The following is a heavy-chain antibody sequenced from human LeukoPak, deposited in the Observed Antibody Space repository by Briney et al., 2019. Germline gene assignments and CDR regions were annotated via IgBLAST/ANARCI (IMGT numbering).Heavy chain of an antibody. CDR3: ARGSLAYCGGDCPQD. CDR2: INPSGGST. D-gene: IGHD2-21*02. CDR1: GYTFTSYY. V-gene: IGHV1-46*01. Sequence: ASVKVSCKASGYTFTSYYMHWVRQAPGQGLEWMGIINPSGGSTSYAQKFQGRVTMTRDMSTSTVYMELSSLRSEDTAVYYCARGSLAYCGGDCPQDWGQGTLVTVSS. J-gene: IGHJ4*02.